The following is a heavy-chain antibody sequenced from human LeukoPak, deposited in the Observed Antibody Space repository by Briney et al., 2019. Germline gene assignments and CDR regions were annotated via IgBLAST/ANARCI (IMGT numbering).Heavy chain of an antibody. V-gene: IGHV3-9*01. D-gene: IGHD3-22*01. J-gene: IGHJ4*01. CDR3: AKSPGVTMIEGYFDY. CDR2: ISWNSGSI. CDR1: GFTFDDYA. Sequence: PGRSLRLSCAASGFTFDDYAMHWVRQAPGKGLEWVSGISWNSGSIGYADSVKGRFTISRDNAKNSLYLQMNSLRAEDTALYYCAKSPGVTMIEGYFDYWGQGTLVTVSS.